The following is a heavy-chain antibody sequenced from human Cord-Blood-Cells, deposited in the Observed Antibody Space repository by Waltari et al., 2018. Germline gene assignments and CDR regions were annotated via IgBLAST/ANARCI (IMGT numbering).Heavy chain of an antibody. D-gene: IGHD6-13*01. CDR1: GGSISSSSYY. J-gene: IGHJ4*02. CDR2: IYYSGGT. V-gene: IGHV4-39*01. Sequence: QLQLQESGPGLVKPSETLSRTCTASGGSISSSSYYWGWIRQPPGKGLEWIGSIYYSGGTYYNPSLKSRVTISVDTSKNQFSLKLSSVTAADTAVYYCARQRGSSWYYWGQGTLVTVSS. CDR3: ARQRGSSWYY.